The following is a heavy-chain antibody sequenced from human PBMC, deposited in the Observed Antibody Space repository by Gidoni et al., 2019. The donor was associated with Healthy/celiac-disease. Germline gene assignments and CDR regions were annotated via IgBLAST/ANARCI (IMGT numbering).Heavy chain of an antibody. CDR2: ISYDGSNK. D-gene: IGHD6-13*01. J-gene: IGHJ4*02. CDR3: AKDRRLVISWYDGSFDY. Sequence: QAPGKGLEWVAVISYDGSNKYYADSVKGRFTISRDNSKNTLYLQMNSLRAEDTAVYYCAKDRRLVISWYDGSFDYWGQGTLVTVSS. V-gene: IGHV3-30*18.